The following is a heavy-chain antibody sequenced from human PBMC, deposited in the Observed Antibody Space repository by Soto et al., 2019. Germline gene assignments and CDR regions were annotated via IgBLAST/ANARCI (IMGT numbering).Heavy chain of an antibody. CDR1: GFTFSSYW. J-gene: IGHJ3*02. V-gene: IGHV3-21*01. CDR2: INSSGSYI. CDR3: ARTLRAVAALDTFDI. D-gene: IGHD6-19*01. Sequence: PGGSLRLSCAASGFTFSSYWMHWVRQAPGKGLVWVSSINSSGSYIYYADSVRGRFTISRDNAKNSLYLQMNSLRAEDTAVYYCARTLRAVAALDTFDIWGQGTMVTVSS.